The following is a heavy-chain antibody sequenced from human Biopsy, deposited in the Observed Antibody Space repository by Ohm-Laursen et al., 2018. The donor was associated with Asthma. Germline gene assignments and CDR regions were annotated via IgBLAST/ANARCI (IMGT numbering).Heavy chain of an antibody. V-gene: IGHV4-39*01. J-gene: IGHJ4*02. Sequence: TLSLTCSVSGGSISSSSYYWGWIRQSPGKGLEWIGSIYYSGSTYYNPSLKSRVTIFVDTSKNQFFLKLSSVTAADMAVYYCARRITIFGVVAYFDYWGQGTLVTVSS. CDR2: IYYSGST. CDR3: ARRITIFGVVAYFDY. D-gene: IGHD3-3*01. CDR1: GGSISSSSYY.